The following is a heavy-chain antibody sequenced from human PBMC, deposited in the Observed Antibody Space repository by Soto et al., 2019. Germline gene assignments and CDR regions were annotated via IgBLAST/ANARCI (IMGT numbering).Heavy chain of an antibody. V-gene: IGHV4-38-2*01. CDR1: GYSISSGYY. D-gene: IGHD6-19*01. CDR2: IYHSGST. CDR3: ARSSSGWYSFDY. Sequence: PSETLSLTCAVSGYSISSGYYWGWIRQPPGKGLEWIGSIYHSGSTYYNPSLKSRVTISVDTSKNQFSLKLSSVTAADTAVYYCARSSSGWYSFDYWGQGTLVTVS. J-gene: IGHJ4*02.